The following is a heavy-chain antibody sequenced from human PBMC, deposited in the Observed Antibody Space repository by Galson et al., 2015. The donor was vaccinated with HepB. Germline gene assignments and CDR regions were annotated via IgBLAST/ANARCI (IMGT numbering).Heavy chain of an antibody. V-gene: IGHV3-23*01. CDR2: IGGSGEST. CDR1: GFNFSNYA. J-gene: IGHJ5*02. D-gene: IGHD3-22*01. Sequence: SLRLSCAASGFNFSNYAMSWVRQAPGKGLEWVSVIGGSGESTYYAASVRGRFAISRDNSKNTAYLQMSSLRVEDTALYYCAKGGLNYYDPSAYYSAGKYFDPWGQGTLVTVSS. CDR3: AKGGLNYYDPSAYYSAGKYFDP.